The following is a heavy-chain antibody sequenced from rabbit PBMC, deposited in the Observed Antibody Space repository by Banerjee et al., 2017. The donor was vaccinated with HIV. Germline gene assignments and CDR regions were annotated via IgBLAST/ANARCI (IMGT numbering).Heavy chain of an antibody. CDR1: GFDLSNYYY. CDR3: ARDLAGVIGWNFGL. Sequence: QSLEESGGDLVKPGASLTLTCKASGFDLSNYYYMCWVRQAPGKGLEWIACIYAGSSGTTYYASWAKGRFTISKTSSTTVTLQMTSLTAADTATYFCARDLAGVIGWNFGLWGPGTLVTVS. J-gene: IGHJ4*01. D-gene: IGHD4-1*01. CDR2: IYAGSSGTT. V-gene: IGHV1S40*01.